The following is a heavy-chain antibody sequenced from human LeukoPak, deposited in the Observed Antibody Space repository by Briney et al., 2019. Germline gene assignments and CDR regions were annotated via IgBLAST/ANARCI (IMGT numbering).Heavy chain of an antibody. CDR1: GGSISSGGYY. D-gene: IGHD3-22*01. V-gene: IGHV4-31*03. CDR3: ARDYYDSSALGY. Sequence: SQTLSLTCTVSGGSISSGGYYWSWIRQHPGKGLEWIGYIYYSGSTYYNPSLKSRVTISVDTSKNQFSLKLSSVTAADTAAYYCARDYYDSSALGYWGQGTLVTVSS. CDR2: IYYSGST. J-gene: IGHJ4*02.